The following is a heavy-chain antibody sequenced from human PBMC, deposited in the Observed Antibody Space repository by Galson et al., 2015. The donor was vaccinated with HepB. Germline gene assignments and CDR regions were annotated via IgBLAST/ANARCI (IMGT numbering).Heavy chain of an antibody. J-gene: IGHJ4*02. D-gene: IGHD1-26*01. CDR1: GFTFSSYG. V-gene: IGHV3-30*18. CDR2: ISYDGSNK. CDR3: AKDRAYSGSYPRFDY. Sequence: SLRLSCAASGFTFSSYGMHWVRQAPGKGLEWVAVISYDGSNKYYADSVKGRFTISRDNSKNTLYLQMNSLRAEDTAVYYCAKDRAYSGSYPRFDYWGQGTLVTVSS.